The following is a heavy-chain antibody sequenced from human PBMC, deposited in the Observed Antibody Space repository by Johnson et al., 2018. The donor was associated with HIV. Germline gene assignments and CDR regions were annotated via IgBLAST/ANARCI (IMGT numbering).Heavy chain of an antibody. J-gene: IGHJ3*02. CDR1: GFTFSSYD. D-gene: IGHD1-1*01. Sequence: VQLVESGGGLVQPGGSLRLSCAASGFTFSSYDMHWVRQATGKGLEWVSAIGTAGDTYYPGSVKGRFTISRVNYKNTLYLQMNSLRAEDTAVYYCAKVQGLTTGATRGALDSWGQGTMVTVSS. CDR2: IGTAGDT. V-gene: IGHV3-13*01. CDR3: AKVQGLTTGATRGALDS.